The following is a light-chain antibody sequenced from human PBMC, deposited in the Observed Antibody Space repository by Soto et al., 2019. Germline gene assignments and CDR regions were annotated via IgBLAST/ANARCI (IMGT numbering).Light chain of an antibody. J-gene: IGLJ2*01. V-gene: IGLV2-11*01. Sequence: QSVLTQPRSVSGSPGQSVTISCTGTSSDVGGYNYVSWYQQHPGKAPKLMIYDVSKRPSGVPDRFSGSKSGSTASLTISGLHAEDEADYYCCSYAGSYTLFGGGTKLTVL. CDR1: SSDVGGYNY. CDR2: DVS. CDR3: CSYAGSYTL.